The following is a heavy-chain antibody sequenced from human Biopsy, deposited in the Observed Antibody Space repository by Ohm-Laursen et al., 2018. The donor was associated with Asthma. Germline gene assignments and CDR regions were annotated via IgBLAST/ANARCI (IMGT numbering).Heavy chain of an antibody. V-gene: IGHV1-3*04. Sequence: ASVKVSCKSSGYNFISFAIHWVRQAPGQRLGWMGWVNTGNGDTKYSQKFQGRVTITRDTSASTAYMELRSLRSEDTATYYCARTYYDFLTGQVKDVFGVWGQGTLVTVSS. CDR3: ARTYYDFLTGQVKDVFGV. D-gene: IGHD3-9*01. CDR2: VNTGNGDT. J-gene: IGHJ3*01. CDR1: GYNFISFA.